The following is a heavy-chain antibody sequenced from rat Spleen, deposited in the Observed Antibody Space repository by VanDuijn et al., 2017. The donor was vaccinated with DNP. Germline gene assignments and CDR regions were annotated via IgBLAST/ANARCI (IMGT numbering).Heavy chain of an antibody. V-gene: IGHV5-31*01. CDR2: ITRSGGST. J-gene: IGHJ2*01. D-gene: IGHD1-4*01. Sequence: EVQLVESGGDLVQPGRSLKLSCVASGFTFNNYWMTWIRQVPGKGLEWVASITRSGGSTYYPDSVKGRFTISRDNAKSTLYLQVNSLRSEDTATYYCARSIPAIRGYYFDYWGQGVMVTVSS. CDR1: GFTFNNYW. CDR3: ARSIPAIRGYYFDY.